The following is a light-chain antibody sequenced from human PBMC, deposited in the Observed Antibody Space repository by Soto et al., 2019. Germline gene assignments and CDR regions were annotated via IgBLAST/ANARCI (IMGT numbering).Light chain of an antibody. J-gene: IGKJ4*01. CDR2: EAS. CDR3: QQRSNWPPP. V-gene: IGKV3-11*01. CDR1: QSVSTY. Sequence: EIVLTQSPATLSLSPGERATLSCRASQSVSTYLAWYQQKPGQAPRLLIYEASKRATGIPARFSGSGSGTDFTLTITSLEPEDFAVYYCQQRSNWPPPFGGGTKVEIK.